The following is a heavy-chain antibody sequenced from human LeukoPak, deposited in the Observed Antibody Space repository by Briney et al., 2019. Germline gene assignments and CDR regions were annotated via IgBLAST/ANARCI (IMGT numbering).Heavy chain of an antibody. D-gene: IGHD6-6*01. V-gene: IGHV3-21*01. CDR3: ARGSSNVAARNNWFDP. Sequence: GGSLRLSCAASGFTFSSYSMNWVRQAPGKGLEWVSSISSSTNYIYYADSVKGRFTISRDNANNSLYLQMNSLRAEDTAVYYRARGSSNVAARNNWFDPWGQGTLVTVSS. CDR1: GFTFSSYS. J-gene: IGHJ5*02. CDR2: ISSSTNYI.